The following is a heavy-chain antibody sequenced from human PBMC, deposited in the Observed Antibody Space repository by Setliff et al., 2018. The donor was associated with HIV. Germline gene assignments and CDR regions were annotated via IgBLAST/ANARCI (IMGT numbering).Heavy chain of an antibody. J-gene: IGHJ6*04. CDR3: TRRGADSYYPRPLDV. CDR2: IYYSGST. Sequence: PSETLSLTCDVSGFSISSGDYYWSWIRQPPGKGLEWIGNIYYSGSTYYNPSLKSRVTISVDTSKNQFSLRLNSVTAADTAIYYCTRRGADSYYPRPLDVWGKGTTVTVSS. D-gene: IGHD3-10*01. V-gene: IGHV4-30-4*02. CDR1: GFSISSGDYY.